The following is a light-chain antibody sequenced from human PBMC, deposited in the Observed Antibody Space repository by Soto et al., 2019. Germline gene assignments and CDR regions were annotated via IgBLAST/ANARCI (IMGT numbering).Light chain of an antibody. CDR3: XQYNNWPLT. CDR2: GAS. Sequence: EIVMTQSPATLSVSPGERATLSCRASQSVSSNLAWYQQKPGQAPRLLIYGASTRATGIPARFSGSGSGTEXTLXXSXLQSEDFAXXXXXQYNNWPLTFGGGTKVEIK. J-gene: IGKJ4*01. CDR1: QSVSSN. V-gene: IGKV3-15*01.